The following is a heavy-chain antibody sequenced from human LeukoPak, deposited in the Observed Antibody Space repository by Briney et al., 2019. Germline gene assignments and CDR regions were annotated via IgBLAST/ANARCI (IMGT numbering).Heavy chain of an antibody. CDR2: ISVSDDST. Sequence: GGSLRLSCAASGFTSSDYTMNWVRQAPGKGLEWVSGISVSDDSTYYADSVKGRFAMSRDNSNNMLYLQMNSLRAEDTAVYYCAKDRFCSSTNCPYDQWGQGTLVTVSS. D-gene: IGHD2-2*01. CDR3: AKDRFCSSTNCPYDQ. V-gene: IGHV3-23*01. CDR1: GFTSSDYT. J-gene: IGHJ5*02.